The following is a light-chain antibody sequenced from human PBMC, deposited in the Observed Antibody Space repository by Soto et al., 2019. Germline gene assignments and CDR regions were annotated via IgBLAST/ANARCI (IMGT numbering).Light chain of an antibody. V-gene: IGLV2-14*01. Sequence: QSALTQPASVSGSPGQSITIPCTGTSSDVGGYNFVSWYQQYPGKAPKLMIYDVTNRPSEVSNRFSASKSGNTASLTISGLQAEDEANYYCSSYTSSSTLVVFGGGTKLTVL. CDR3: SSYTSSSTLVV. J-gene: IGLJ2*01. CDR1: SSDVGGYNF. CDR2: DVT.